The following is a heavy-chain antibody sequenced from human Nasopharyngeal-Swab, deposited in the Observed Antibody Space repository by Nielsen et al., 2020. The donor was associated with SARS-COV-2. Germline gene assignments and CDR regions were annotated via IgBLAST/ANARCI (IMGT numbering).Heavy chain of an antibody. J-gene: IGHJ4*02. Sequence: GGSLRLSCAASGFTFSSYAMSWVRQAPGKGLEWVSAISGSGGSTYYADSVKGRFTISSDNSKNTLYLQINSLRAEDTAVYYCAKDLVSILEWLLPLDYWGQGTLVTVSS. CDR3: AKDLVSILEWLLPLDY. CDR1: GFTFSSYA. D-gene: IGHD3-3*01. CDR2: ISGSGGST. V-gene: IGHV3-23*01.